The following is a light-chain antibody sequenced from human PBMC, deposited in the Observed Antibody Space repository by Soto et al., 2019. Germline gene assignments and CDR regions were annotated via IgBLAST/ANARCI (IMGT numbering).Light chain of an antibody. CDR2: DVS. V-gene: IGLV2-14*01. CDR1: SSDVGGYNY. J-gene: IGLJ2*01. Sequence: QSVLTQPASVSGSPGQSITISCTGTSSDVGGYNYVSWYQQHPGKAPKLMIYDVSNRPSGVSNRFSGSKSGNTASLTISGLQAEDAADYYCSSYTSSSLVVFGGGTKLTVL. CDR3: SSYTSSSLVV.